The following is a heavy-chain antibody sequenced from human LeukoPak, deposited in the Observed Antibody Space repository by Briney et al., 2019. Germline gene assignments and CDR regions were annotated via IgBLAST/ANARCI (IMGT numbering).Heavy chain of an antibody. Sequence: ETLSLTCTVSGGSISSGGYYWSWIRQHPGKGLEWVSAISGSGGSTYYADSVKGRFTISRDNSKNTLYLQMNSLRAEDTAVYYCAKDFTIVVVVAATRGYNWFDPWGQGTLVTVSS. CDR1: GGSISSGGYY. CDR3: AKDFTIVVVVAATRGYNWFDP. D-gene: IGHD2-15*01. V-gene: IGHV3-23*01. CDR2: ISGSGGST. J-gene: IGHJ5*02.